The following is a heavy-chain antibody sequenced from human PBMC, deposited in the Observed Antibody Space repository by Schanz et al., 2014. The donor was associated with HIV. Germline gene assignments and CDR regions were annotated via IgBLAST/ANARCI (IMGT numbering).Heavy chain of an antibody. D-gene: IGHD3-22*01. Sequence: QVQLQQWGAGLLKPSETLSLTCAVYGGSFSGYYWSWIRQPPGKGLEWIGEINHSGSTNYNPSLKSRVTISVDTSKNQFSLKLSSVTAADTAVYYCAKDILPYWRYYYDSSGLTAGAFDIWGQGTMVTVSS. CDR3: AKDILPYWRYYYDSSGLTAGAFDI. V-gene: IGHV4-34*01. CDR2: INHSGST. J-gene: IGHJ3*02. CDR1: GGSFSGYY.